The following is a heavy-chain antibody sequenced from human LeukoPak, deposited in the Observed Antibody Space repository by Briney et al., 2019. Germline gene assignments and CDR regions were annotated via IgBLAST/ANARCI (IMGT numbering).Heavy chain of an antibody. V-gene: IGHV3-23*01. CDR1: GITLSNYG. CDR2: ISDSGGRT. J-gene: IGHJ4*02. Sequence: GGSLRLSCAVSGITLSNYGMSWVRQAPGKGLEWVAGISDSGGRTTYADSVKGRFTISRDNPKNTLYLQMNSLRPEDTAVYFCAKRGVVIRVMLVGFHKEAYYFDSWGQGALVTVSS. CDR3: AKRGVVIRVMLVGFHKEAYYFDS. D-gene: IGHD3-10*01.